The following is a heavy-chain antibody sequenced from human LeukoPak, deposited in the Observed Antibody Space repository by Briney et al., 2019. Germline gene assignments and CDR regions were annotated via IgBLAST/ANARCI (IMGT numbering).Heavy chain of an antibody. D-gene: IGHD4-17*01. CDR1: GGSFSGYY. Sequence: SETLSLTCAVYGGSFSGYYCSWIRHPPEKVREWIGEINHSGSTNYNPSLKSRVTISVDTSKTQFSLKLSSVTAADTAVYYCARIPGLRSDFFDYWGQGTLVTVSS. CDR2: INHSGST. CDR3: ARIPGLRSDFFDY. V-gene: IGHV4-34*01. J-gene: IGHJ4*02.